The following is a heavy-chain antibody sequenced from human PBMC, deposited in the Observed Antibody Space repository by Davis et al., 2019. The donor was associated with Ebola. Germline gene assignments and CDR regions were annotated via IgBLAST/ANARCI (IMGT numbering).Heavy chain of an antibody. CDR1: GYTFTSYG. V-gene: IGHV1-18*04. D-gene: IGHD5-12*01. CDR2: ISAYNGNT. CDR3: ARATRQYVATITNY. Sequence: AASVKVSCKASGYTFTSYGISWVRQAPGQGLEWMGWISAYNGNTNYAQKLQGRVTMTRDTSTSTVYMELSSLRSEDTAVYYCARATRQYVATITNYWGQGTLVTVSS. J-gene: IGHJ4*02.